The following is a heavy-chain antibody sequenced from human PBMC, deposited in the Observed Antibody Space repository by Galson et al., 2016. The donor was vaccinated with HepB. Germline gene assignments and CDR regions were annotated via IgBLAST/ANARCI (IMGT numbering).Heavy chain of an antibody. CDR2: IYYTGKT. Sequence: ETLSLTCTVSGGSMTTYYWSWIRRPPGKGLEWIGYIYYTGKTDFNPSLKSRVTISVDTSRTQFSLKLNSVTAADTAVYYCARDLYRDRGYCSGANCHPNAFDIWGQGTMVTVSP. V-gene: IGHV4-59*01. J-gene: IGHJ3*02. CDR3: ARDLYRDRGYCSGANCHPNAFDI. CDR1: GGSMTTYY. D-gene: IGHD2-15*01.